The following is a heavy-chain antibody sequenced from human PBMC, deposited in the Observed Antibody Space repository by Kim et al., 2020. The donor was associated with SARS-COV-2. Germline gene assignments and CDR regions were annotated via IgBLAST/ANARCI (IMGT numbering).Heavy chain of an antibody. J-gene: IGHJ3*02. Sequence: ADAVKGRFTISRENSKNTLYLQMNSLRAEDTAVYYWARGRDGSYFDAFDIWGQGTMVTVSS. CDR3: ARGRDGSYFDAFDI. D-gene: IGHD1-26*01. V-gene: IGHV3-30*01.